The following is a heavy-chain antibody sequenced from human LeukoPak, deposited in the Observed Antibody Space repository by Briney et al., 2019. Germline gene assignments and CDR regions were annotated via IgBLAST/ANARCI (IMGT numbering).Heavy chain of an antibody. CDR2: IYHSGSA. D-gene: IGHD3-10*01. V-gene: IGHV4-39*01. J-gene: IGHJ4*02. Sequence: SETLSLTCTVSGGSISPNSYTWSWIRQAPGGGLEVVGCIYHSGSAHYTPSFDGRVTISIDLSKNQCSLKLNSVTAADTAVYYCARGTYIAPLDYWGQGTLVTVSS. CDR3: ARGTYIAPLDY. CDR1: GGSISPNSYT.